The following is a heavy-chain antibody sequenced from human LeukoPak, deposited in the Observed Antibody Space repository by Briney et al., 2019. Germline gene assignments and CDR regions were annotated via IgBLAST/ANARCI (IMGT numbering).Heavy chain of an antibody. V-gene: IGHV3-48*03. D-gene: IGHD2-8*01. CDR2: ISGSGSTT. Sequence: GGSLRLSCAASEFTLSAYDMNWVRQAPGEGREGVSYISGSGSTTHYGHSARGRFTVSRDNAKNSLYLQMNSLRAEDTGVYYCARDHPNGPDAFDIWGQGTMVTVSS. J-gene: IGHJ3*02. CDR3: ARDHPNGPDAFDI. CDR1: EFTLSAYD.